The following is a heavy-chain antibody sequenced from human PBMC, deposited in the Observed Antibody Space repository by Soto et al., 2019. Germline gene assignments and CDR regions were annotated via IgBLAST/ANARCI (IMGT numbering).Heavy chain of an antibody. Sequence: SETLSLTCTVSGGSISSSSYYWGWIRQPPGKGLEWIGSIYYSGSTYYNPSLKSRVTISVDTSKNQFSLKLSSVTAADTAVYHCARVTIFGVVITYYYGMDVWGQGTTVTVSS. V-gene: IGHV4-39*01. CDR3: ARVTIFGVVITYYYGMDV. CDR1: GGSISSSSYY. D-gene: IGHD3-3*01. J-gene: IGHJ6*02. CDR2: IYYSGST.